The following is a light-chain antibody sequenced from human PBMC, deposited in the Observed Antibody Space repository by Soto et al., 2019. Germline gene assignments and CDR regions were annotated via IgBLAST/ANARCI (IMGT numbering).Light chain of an antibody. Sequence: DFVMTQPPLSLSVAPGQPASISCNSSHSLLHITGETFLFWYLQKPGQSPQLLIYEVSTRVSGVPDRFSGSGSGTDFTLEISRVETDDVGIYYCMQSTQLPPTFGQGTRLEIK. CDR3: MQSTQLPPT. V-gene: IGKV2D-29*02. CDR1: HSLLHITGETF. CDR2: EVS. J-gene: IGKJ5*01.